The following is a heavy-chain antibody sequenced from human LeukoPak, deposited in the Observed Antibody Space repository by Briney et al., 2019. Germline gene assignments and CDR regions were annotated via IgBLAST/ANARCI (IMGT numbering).Heavy chain of an antibody. CDR1: GFTFSSYW. J-gene: IGHJ3*02. CDR3: ATHLWFGELFAFDI. Sequence: GGSLRLSCAASGFTFSSYWMSWVRQAPGKGLEWVANIKQDGSEEYYVDSVKGRFTISRDNANNSLSLQMISLRAEDTAVYYCATHLWFGELFAFDIWGQGTMVTVSS. CDR2: IKQDGSEE. V-gene: IGHV3-7*01. D-gene: IGHD3-10*01.